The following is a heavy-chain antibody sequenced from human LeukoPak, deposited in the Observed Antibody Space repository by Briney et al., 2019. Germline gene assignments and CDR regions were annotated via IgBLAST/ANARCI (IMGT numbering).Heavy chain of an antibody. CDR2: IYYSGST. Sequence: SGTLSLTCAVSGGSISSGDYYWSWIRQPPGKGLEWIGYIYYSGSTYYNPSLKSRVTISVDTSKNQFSLKLSSVTAADTAVYYCARGEDGYKTFDYWAQGTLVTVSS. CDR3: ARGEDGYKTFDY. J-gene: IGHJ4*02. CDR1: GGSISSGDYY. V-gene: IGHV4-30-4*08. D-gene: IGHD5-24*01.